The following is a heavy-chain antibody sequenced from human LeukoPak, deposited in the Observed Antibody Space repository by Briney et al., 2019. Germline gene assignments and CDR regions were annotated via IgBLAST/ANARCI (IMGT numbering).Heavy chain of an antibody. CDR1: GGTSSSYA. CDR3: ARDKTSGEGV. CDR2: IIPIFGTA. Sequence: ASVKVSCKASGGTSSSYAISWVRQAPGQELEWMGRIIPIFGTANYAQKFQGRVTITTDESTSTAYMELSSLRSEDTAVYYCARDKTSGEGVWGQGTLVTVSS. D-gene: IGHD2-2*01. J-gene: IGHJ4*02. V-gene: IGHV1-69*05.